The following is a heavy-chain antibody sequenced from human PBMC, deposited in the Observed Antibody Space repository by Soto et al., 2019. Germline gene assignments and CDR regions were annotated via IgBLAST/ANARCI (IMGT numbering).Heavy chain of an antibody. CDR3: LRGNSGYGNFDY. V-gene: IGHV3-74*01. CDR1: GLTFSSYW. D-gene: IGHD5-12*01. Sequence: GGSLRLSCAASGLTFSSYWMHWVRQAPGKGLVWVSRIKGDGSETNYADSVKGRFTISRDNAKNTLYLQLNSLRAEDTAVYYCLRGNSGYGNFDYWGQVTRVTVSS. J-gene: IGHJ4*02. CDR2: IKGDGSET.